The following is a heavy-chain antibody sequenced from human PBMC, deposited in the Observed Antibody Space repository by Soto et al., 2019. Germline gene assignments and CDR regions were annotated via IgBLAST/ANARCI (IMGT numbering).Heavy chain of an antibody. J-gene: IGHJ5*02. Sequence: QEQLVQSGAEVREPGASVKVSCKASGYTFASHDITWVLQTAGQGLAYMGWMNPNSEISKTTYLPNVRGRVSMTPDTSLNTAYLERRGLRSDDTAVYFCTRCATAYYDFWNNPRGDWLDPWGQGTLVTVSS. V-gene: IGHV1-8*01. D-gene: IGHD3-3*01. CDR2: MNPNSEISKT. CDR1: GYTFASHD. CDR3: TRCATAYYDFWNNPRGDWLDP.